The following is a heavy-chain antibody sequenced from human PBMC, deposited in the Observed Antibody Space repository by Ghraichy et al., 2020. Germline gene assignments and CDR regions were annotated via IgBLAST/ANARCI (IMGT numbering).Heavy chain of an antibody. D-gene: IGHD3-16*01. CDR1: GFTFSSYA. J-gene: IGHJ4*02. CDR3: ARDGGLGGPPYYFDY. V-gene: IGHV3-30*04. CDR2: ISYDGSNK. Sequence: GGSLRLSCAASGFTFSSYAMHWVRQAPGKGLEWVAVISYDGSNKYYADSVKGRFTISRDNSKNTLYLQMNSLRAEDTAVYYCARDGGLGGPPYYFDYWGQGTLVTVSS.